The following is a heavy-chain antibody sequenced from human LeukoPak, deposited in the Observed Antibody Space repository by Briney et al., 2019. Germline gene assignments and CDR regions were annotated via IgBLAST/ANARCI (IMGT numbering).Heavy chain of an antibody. Sequence: ASMKVSCKSSGFTFTDHYIHWVRQGPGQGLEWMGYIGPHSTFTSSPQEFQGRVTMTRDASMSTAYMELTRLTSDDTAVYYCVREGEGPLSKDFDYWGQGTLVTVTS. J-gene: IGHJ4*02. CDR3: VREGEGPLSKDFDY. CDR1: GFTFTDHY. D-gene: IGHD2/OR15-2a*01. CDR2: IGPHSTFT. V-gene: IGHV1-2*02.